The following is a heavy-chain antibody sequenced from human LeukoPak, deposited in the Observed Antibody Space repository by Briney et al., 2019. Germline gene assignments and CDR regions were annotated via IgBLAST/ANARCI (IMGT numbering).Heavy chain of an antibody. Sequence: SETLSLTCTVSGGSISSGGYYWSWIRQPPGKGLEWIGYIYYSGGTYYNPSLKSRVTISVDTSKNQFSLKLSSVTAADTAVYYCARATSRYGDYGPWGQGTLVTVSS. D-gene: IGHD4-17*01. J-gene: IGHJ4*02. CDR1: GGSISSGGYY. CDR2: IYYSGGT. V-gene: IGHV4-30-4*08. CDR3: ARATSRYGDYGP.